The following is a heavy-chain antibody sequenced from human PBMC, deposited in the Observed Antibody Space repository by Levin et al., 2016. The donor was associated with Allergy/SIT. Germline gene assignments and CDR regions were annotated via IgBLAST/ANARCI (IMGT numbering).Heavy chain of an antibody. CDR2: IYDSGST. V-gene: IGHV4-39*01. CDR1: GGSISSSSSC. J-gene: IGHJ6*03. CDR3: ARVEYSTGGMLFGVEHYYYYYMDV. Sequence: SETLSLTCTVSGGSISSSSSCWGWFRQPPGKGLEWIGNIYDSGSTLYNSSLKSRVTISVDTSKNQFSLKMSSVTAADTAVFYCARVEYSTGGMLFGVEHYYYYYMDVWGTGTTVTVSS. D-gene: IGHD3-3*01.